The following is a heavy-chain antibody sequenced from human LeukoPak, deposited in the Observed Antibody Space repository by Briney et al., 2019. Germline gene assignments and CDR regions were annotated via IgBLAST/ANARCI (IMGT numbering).Heavy chain of an antibody. CDR2: IYYSGTT. CDR3: ARALDYYDSSGYYEETSYWYFDL. V-gene: IGHV4-59*12. D-gene: IGHD3-22*01. J-gene: IGHJ2*01. CDR1: GGSISSYY. Sequence: PSETLSLTCTVSGGSISSYYWSWIRQPPGKGLEWIGYIYYSGTTNYNPSLKSRVTISVDRSKNQFSLKLSSVTAADTAVYYCARALDYYDSSGYYEETSYWYFDLWGRGTLVTVSS.